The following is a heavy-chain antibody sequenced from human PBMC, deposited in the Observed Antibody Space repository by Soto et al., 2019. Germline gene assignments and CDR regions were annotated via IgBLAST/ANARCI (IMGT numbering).Heavy chain of an antibody. Sequence: QVQLVQSGAEVKKPGSSVKVSCKASGGTFSSYAISWVRQAPGQGLEWMGGIIPIFGTANYAQKFQGRVTLTADESTSTVHMQLSSLRSEYTAVYYCASDRRDHTPYYYCHDGMDVWGQGTTVTVSS. CDR1: GGTFSSYA. CDR2: IIPIFGTA. CDR3: ASDRRDHTPYYYCHDGMDV. J-gene: IGHJ6*02. V-gene: IGHV1-69*01. D-gene: IGHD5-18*01.